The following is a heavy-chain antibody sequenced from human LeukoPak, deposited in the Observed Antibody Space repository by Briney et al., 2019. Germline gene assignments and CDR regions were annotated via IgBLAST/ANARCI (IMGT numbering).Heavy chain of an antibody. CDR3: ARGFTQGYTYDIFDY. J-gene: IGHJ4*02. CDR1: GFTISGHW. D-gene: IGHD5-18*01. V-gene: IGHV3-33*08. CDR2: IWYDGSNK. Sequence: PGGSLRLSCAASGFTISGHWMAWVRQAPGKGLEWVAVIWYDGSNKNYADSVKGRFTVSRDKSKNTLYLQMNSLRAEDTAVYYCARGFTQGYTYDIFDYWGQGTLVTVSS.